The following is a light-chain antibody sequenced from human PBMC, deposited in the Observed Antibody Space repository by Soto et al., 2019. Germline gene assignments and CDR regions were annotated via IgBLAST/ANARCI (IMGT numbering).Light chain of an antibody. CDR1: QSISSW. J-gene: IGKJ1*01. Sequence: DIKMTQSPSAVSASVGDTVTITCRASQSISSWLAWYQQKPGKAPKLLIYDASSLESGVPSRSSGSGSGTEFTLTISSLQPDDFATYYCQQYNSYQWTFGQGTKVDIK. V-gene: IGKV1-5*01. CDR2: DAS. CDR3: QQYNSYQWT.